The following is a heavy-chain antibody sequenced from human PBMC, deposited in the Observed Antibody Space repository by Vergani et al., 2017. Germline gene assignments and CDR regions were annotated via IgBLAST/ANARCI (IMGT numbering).Heavy chain of an antibody. CDR1: GGSFTSYH. CDR3: ARVNTETNGHLYYYYDMDV. D-gene: IGHD4-11*01. J-gene: IGHJ6*02. CDR2: IDHTGRP. V-gene: IGHV4-34*01. Sequence: QVQLQQWGGGLLKPSETLSLTCVVNGGSFTSYHWTWIRQSPGEGLEWVGDIDHTGRPDYNPSLKIRLTMSVDKSRNQFSLTYNSVTATDTAIYFCARVNTETNGHLYYYYDMDVWGQGTAVTVS.